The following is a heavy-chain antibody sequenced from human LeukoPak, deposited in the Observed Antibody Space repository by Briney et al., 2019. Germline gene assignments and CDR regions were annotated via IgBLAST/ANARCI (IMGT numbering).Heavy chain of an antibody. CDR3: AREKQSGGTPFDY. CDR1: GFTFTGHS. V-gene: IGHV3-30*04. CDR2: VAHDEKTI. Sequence: GGSLRLSCVASGFTFTGHSMHWVRQAPGKGLEWVAVVAHDEKTIFYADSLKGRFTVSRDNSKNTVYLQMNSLRDEDTAVYYCAREKQSGGTPFDYWGQGSLVTVSS. D-gene: IGHD1-26*01. J-gene: IGHJ4*02.